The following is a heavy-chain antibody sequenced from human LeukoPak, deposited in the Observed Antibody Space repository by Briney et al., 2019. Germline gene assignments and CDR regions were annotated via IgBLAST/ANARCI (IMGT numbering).Heavy chain of an antibody. J-gene: IGHJ5*02. Sequence: PGGSLRLSCAASGFTFSSYGMHWVRQAPGKGLEWVAFIRYDGSNKYYADSVKGRFTISRDNSKNTLYLQMNSLRAEDTAVYYCAKDLVGCWFDPWGQGTLVTVSS. D-gene: IGHD2-2*01. V-gene: IGHV3-30*02. CDR1: GFTFSSYG. CDR3: AKDLVGCWFDP. CDR2: IRYDGSNK.